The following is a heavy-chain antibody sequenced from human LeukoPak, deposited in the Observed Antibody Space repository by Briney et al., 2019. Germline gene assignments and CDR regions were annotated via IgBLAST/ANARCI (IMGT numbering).Heavy chain of an antibody. J-gene: IGHJ4*02. CDR1: GFTFSSYS. D-gene: IGHD1-26*01. Sequence: GGSLRLSCAASGFTFSSYSMNWVRQAPGKGLEWLSSISHGAGSTYYADSVKGRFTVSRDNSKNTLYLQMNGLRADDTAIYYCAKGGSSYDYWGQGTLVTVSS. CDR3: AKGGSSYDY. CDR2: ISHGAGST. V-gene: IGHV3-23*01.